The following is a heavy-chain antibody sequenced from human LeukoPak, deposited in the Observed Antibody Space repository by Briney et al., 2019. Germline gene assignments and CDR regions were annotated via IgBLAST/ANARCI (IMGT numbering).Heavy chain of an antibody. CDR2: IYYSGST. V-gene: IGHV4-59*12. D-gene: IGHD1-26*01. Sequence: KSSETLSLTCTVSGGSISSYYWSWIRQPPGKGLEWIGYIYYSGSTNYNPSLKSRVTTSVDTSKNQFSLKLNSVTAADTAVYYCARGFSIVGATCFDYWGQGTLVTVSS. CDR3: ARGFSIVGATCFDY. CDR1: GGSISSYY. J-gene: IGHJ4*02.